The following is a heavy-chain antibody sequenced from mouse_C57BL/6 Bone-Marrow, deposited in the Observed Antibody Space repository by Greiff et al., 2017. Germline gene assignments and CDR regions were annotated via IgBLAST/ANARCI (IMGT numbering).Heavy chain of an antibody. V-gene: IGHV14-3*01. D-gene: IGHD2-3*01. Sequence: EVKLVESVAELVRPGASVKLSCTASGFNIKNTYMHWVKQRPEQGLEWIGRIDPANGNTKYAPKFQGKATITADPSSNTAYLQLSSLTSEDTAIYYCARSEDGYYFFYAMDYWGQGTSVTVSS. J-gene: IGHJ4*01. CDR2: IDPANGNT. CDR1: GFNIKNTY. CDR3: ARSEDGYYFFYAMDY.